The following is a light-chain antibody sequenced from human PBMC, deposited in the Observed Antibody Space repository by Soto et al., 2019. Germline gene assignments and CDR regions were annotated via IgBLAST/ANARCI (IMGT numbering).Light chain of an antibody. CDR1: QGISNH. J-gene: IGKJ1*01. V-gene: IGKV1-17*03. CDR2: DAS. Sequence: DIQMTQSPSAMSASVGDRVTITCRASQGISNHLVWFQQKPGKVPKRLIYDASSLQAGVPSRFSGSGSGTDFTLTISSLQPEDFATYYCQQYNSFPWTFGQGTRVEIK. CDR3: QQYNSFPWT.